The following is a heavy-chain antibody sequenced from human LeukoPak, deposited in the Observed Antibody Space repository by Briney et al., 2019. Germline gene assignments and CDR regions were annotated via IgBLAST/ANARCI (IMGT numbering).Heavy chain of an antibody. CDR1: GGSFSGYY. J-gene: IGHJ4*02. Sequence: PSETLSLTCAVYGGSFSGYYWSWIRQPPGKGLEWIGEINHSGSTNYNPSLKSRVTISVDTSKNQFSLKLSSVTAADTAVYYCARDRGGTMVRGVIIGTYDYWGQGTLVTVSS. CDR2: INHSGST. V-gene: IGHV4-34*01. CDR3: ARDRGGTMVRGVIIGTYDY. D-gene: IGHD3-10*01.